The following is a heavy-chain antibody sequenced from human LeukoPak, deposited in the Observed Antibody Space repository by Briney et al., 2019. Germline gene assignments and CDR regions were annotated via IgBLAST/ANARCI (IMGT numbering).Heavy chain of an antibody. J-gene: IGHJ4*02. Sequence: SETLSLTCPVYGGSISIYYWSWIRQPPGKGLEWIGYIYYSGSTNYNPPLKSRVTISVDTSKNQFSLKLSSVTAADTAVYYCASNYYGSGSLDYWGQGNLVTVSS. V-gene: IGHV4-59*08. CDR2: IYYSGST. CDR3: ASNYYGSGSLDY. CDR1: GGSISIYY. D-gene: IGHD3-10*01.